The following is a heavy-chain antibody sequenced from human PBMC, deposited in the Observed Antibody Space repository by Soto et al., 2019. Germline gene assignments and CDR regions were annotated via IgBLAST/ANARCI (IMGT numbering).Heavy chain of an antibody. CDR2: INPSGGST. D-gene: IGHD4-17*01. CDR1: GYTFTSYY. CDR3: ARVVTTVTGNPLGTMGY. V-gene: IGHV1-46*03. J-gene: IGHJ4*02. Sequence: QVQLVQSGAEVKKPGASVKVSCKASGYTFTSYYMHWVRQAPGQGLEWMGIINPSGGSTSYAQKFQGRVTMTRDTSTSTVYMELSSLRSEDTAVYYCARVVTTVTGNPLGTMGYWGQGTLVTVSS.